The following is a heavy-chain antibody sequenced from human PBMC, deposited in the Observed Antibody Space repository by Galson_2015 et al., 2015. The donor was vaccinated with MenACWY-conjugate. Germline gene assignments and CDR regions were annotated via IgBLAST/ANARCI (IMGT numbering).Heavy chain of an antibody. D-gene: IGHD4-17*01. Sequence: SLRLSCAASGFTFGRYSMNWVRQAPGKGLEWISYISSSSSPIHYADSVRGRLTISRDNAKNSLYLEMNSLRAEDTAVYYCARDLDATEFGDNYGMDVWGQGTTVTVSS. CDR1: GFTFGRYS. V-gene: IGHV3-48*04. CDR3: ARDLDATEFGDNYGMDV. J-gene: IGHJ6*02. CDR2: ISSSSSPI.